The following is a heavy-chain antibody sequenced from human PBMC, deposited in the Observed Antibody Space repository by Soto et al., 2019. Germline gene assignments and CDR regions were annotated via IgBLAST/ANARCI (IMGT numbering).Heavy chain of an antibody. CDR2: ISPRFGSP. CDR3: ERDRIQLRLGKYSSNGMDV. Sequence: QVQLVQSGAEMRKPGSSLRVSCKASGGTFSDYAFSWVRQVPGQGLEWMGGISPRFGSPNYAQKFGGRVTITEYTSTSTVYMEMSSLRFDDTAVYFCERDRIQLRLGKYSSNGMDVWGQGTTITVSS. J-gene: IGHJ6*02. D-gene: IGHD5-18*01. CDR1: GGTFSDYA. V-gene: IGHV1-69*06.